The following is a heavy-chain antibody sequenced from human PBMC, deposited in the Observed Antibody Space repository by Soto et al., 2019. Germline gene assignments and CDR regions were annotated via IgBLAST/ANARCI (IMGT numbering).Heavy chain of an antibody. CDR1: GGSIRSYD. V-gene: IGHV4-4*07. J-gene: IGHJ4*02. CDR3: AGGPGGFGDFSLDY. CDR2: VYFGGST. D-gene: IGHD3-10*01. Sequence: PSETLSLTCTASGGSIRSYDWSWIRQPAGKGLEWIGRVYFGGSTNYSPSLKSRVTMSIDTSKNQFSMKMSSVTAADTAVYYCAGGPGGFGDFSLDYWGQGTLVTVSS.